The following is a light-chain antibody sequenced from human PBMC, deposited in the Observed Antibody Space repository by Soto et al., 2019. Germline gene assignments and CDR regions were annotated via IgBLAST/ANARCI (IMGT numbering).Light chain of an antibody. CDR3: CSYAGYYTLL. J-gene: IGLJ2*01. CDR1: TSDIGAYNY. CDR2: GVS. V-gene: IGLV2-11*01. Sequence: QSVLTQPRSVSGSPGQSVTISCTGTTSDIGAYNYVSWYQQHPGKAPKLIIYGVSKRPSGVPERFSGSKSDSTASLTISGLQDEDEADYYCCSYAGYYTLLFRGGTKLTVL.